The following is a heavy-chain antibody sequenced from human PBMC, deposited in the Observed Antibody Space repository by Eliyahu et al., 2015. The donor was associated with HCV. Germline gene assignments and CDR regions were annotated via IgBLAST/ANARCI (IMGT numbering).Heavy chain of an antibody. V-gene: IGHV1-69*04. CDR3: ARGPRPYSSGWEYYFDY. CDR2: IIPILGIA. J-gene: IGHJ4*02. CDR1: XGTFSSYA. D-gene: IGHD6-19*01. Sequence: QVQLVQSGAEVKKPGSSVKVSCQASXGTFSSYAISWVRQAPGQGLEWMGRIIPILGIANYAQKFQGRVTITADKSTSTAYMELSSLRSEDTAVYYCARGPRPYSSGWEYYFDYWGQGTLVTVSS.